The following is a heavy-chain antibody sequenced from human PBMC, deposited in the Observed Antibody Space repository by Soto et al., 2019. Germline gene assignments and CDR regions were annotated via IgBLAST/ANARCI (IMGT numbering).Heavy chain of an antibody. CDR3: AKESGAEGGATNWFDP. CDR2: ISGSGGST. CDR1: GFTFSSYD. J-gene: IGHJ5*02. D-gene: IGHD1-26*01. Sequence: GGSLRLSCAASGFTFSSYDMSWVRQAPGKGLEWVSAISGSGGSTYYADSVKGRFTISRDNSKNTLYLQMNSLRAEDTAVYYCAKESGAEGGATNWFDPWGQGTLVTVSS. V-gene: IGHV3-23*01.